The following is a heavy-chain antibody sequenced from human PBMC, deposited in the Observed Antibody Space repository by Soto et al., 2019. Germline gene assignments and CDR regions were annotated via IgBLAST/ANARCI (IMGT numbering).Heavy chain of an antibody. D-gene: IGHD1-7*01. CDR2: INPNSGGT. Sequence: ASVKVSCKASGYTFTGYYMHWVRQAPGQGLEWMGWINPNSGGTNYAQKFQGWVTMTRDTSISTAYMELSRLRSDDTAEYYCARAYNGNYSWYNCFDPWGQGTLVTVSS. CDR3: ARAYNGNYSWYNCFDP. J-gene: IGHJ5*02. V-gene: IGHV1-2*04. CDR1: GYTFTGYY.